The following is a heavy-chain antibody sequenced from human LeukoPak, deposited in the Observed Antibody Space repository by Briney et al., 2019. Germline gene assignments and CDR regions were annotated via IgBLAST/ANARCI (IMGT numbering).Heavy chain of an antibody. D-gene: IGHD6-13*01. J-gene: IGHJ4*02. CDR3: ARHGRPSYSSSWHFDY. Sequence: SQTLSLTCTVSGGSISSGDYYWSWIRQTPGKGLEWIGYIYYIGTTYYNPSLQSRVVMSVDTSKNQLSLKPRSVTAADTAVYYCARHGRPSYSSSWHFDYWGQGTLVTVSS. CDR1: GGSISSGDYY. V-gene: IGHV4-30-4*01. CDR2: IYYIGTT.